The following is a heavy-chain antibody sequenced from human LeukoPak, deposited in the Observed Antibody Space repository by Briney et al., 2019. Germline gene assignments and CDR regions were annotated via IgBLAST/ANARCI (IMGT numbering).Heavy chain of an antibody. CDR1: GVTFSTPD. J-gene: IGHJ4*02. CDR3: AKGGDILRGLSDF. Sequence: PGGALGASLAGPGVTFSTPDMHWGRPAPGKGGGWGTFISSDGSNNYYVDSVKGRFTISRDNSNNTVYLQMNSLRPEDTAIYYCAKGGDILRGLSDFWGQGTLVAVSS. D-gene: IGHD3-10*01. CDR2: ISSDGSNN. V-gene: IGHV3-30*18.